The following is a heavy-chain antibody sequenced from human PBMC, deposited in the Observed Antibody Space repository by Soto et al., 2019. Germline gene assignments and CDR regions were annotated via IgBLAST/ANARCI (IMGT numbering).Heavy chain of an antibody. Sequence: EVQRLESGGGLVQPGGSLRLSCAASGFIFSNHAMCWVCQGPGKGLEWVSCVSGSGDETFFLDSVKGRFAISRDNSENTLFLQMSSLRAEDTAIYYCARRGTYQWGHFDYWGQGTLVTVSS. D-gene: IGHD1-26*01. CDR1: GFIFSNHA. J-gene: IGHJ4*02. CDR2: VSGSGDET. V-gene: IGHV3-23*01. CDR3: ARRGTYQWGHFDY.